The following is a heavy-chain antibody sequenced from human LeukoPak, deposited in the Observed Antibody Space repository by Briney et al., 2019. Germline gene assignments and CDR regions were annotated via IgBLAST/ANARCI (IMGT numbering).Heavy chain of an antibody. J-gene: IGHJ4*02. Sequence: SETLSLTCTVSGGSISSSSYYWGWIRQPPGKGLEWIGSIYYSGSTYYNPSLKSRVTISVDTSKNQFSLKLSSVAAADTAVYYCASSAEGEQQLLDYWGQGTLVTVSS. CDR1: GGSISSSSYY. V-gene: IGHV4-39*01. D-gene: IGHD6-13*01. CDR3: ASSAEGEQQLLDY. CDR2: IYYSGST.